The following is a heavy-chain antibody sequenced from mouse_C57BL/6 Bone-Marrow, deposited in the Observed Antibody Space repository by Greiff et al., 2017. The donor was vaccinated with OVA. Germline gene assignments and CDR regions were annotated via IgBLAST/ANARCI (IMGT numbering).Heavy chain of an antibody. J-gene: IGHJ1*03. V-gene: IGHV1-53*01. D-gene: IGHD1-1*01. CDR1: GYTFTSYW. Sequence: VQLQQPGTELVKPGASVKLSCKASGYTFTSYWMHWVKQRPGQGLEWIGNINPSNGGTNYNEKFKSKATLTVDKSSSTAYMQLSSLTSEDSAVYYCAREIYYGSSPYWYFDVWGTGTTVTVSS. CDR3: AREIYYGSSPYWYFDV. CDR2: INPSNGGT.